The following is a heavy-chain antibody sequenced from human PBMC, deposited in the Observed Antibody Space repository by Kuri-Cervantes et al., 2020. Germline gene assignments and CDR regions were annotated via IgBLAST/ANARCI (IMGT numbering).Heavy chain of an antibody. CDR2: IKPDGSEK. D-gene: IGHD3-16*01. CDR3: LRDYGGV. CDR1: GFMFSSYW. J-gene: IGHJ6*02. V-gene: IGHV3-7*01. Sequence: GESLKISCIASGFMFSSYWMSWVRQAPGKGLECVANIKPDGSEKNYVDPVKGRFTISRDNGKNTLYLQMNSLRAEETAVYYCLRDYGGVWGQGTTVTVSS.